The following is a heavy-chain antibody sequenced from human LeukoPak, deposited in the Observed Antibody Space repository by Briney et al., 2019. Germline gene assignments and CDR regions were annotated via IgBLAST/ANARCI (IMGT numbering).Heavy chain of an antibody. CDR1: GGSISYYY. CDR3: ASRLRYFDTNQNWFDP. D-gene: IGHD3-9*01. CDR2: IYTSGIT. Sequence: SETLSLTCTVSGGSISYYYWSWIRQPAGKGLEWIGRIYTSGITNYNPSLKSRVTISVDKSNNQFSLRLSSVTAADTAVYYRASRLRYFDTNQNWFDPWGLGTLVTVSS. V-gene: IGHV4-4*07. J-gene: IGHJ5*02.